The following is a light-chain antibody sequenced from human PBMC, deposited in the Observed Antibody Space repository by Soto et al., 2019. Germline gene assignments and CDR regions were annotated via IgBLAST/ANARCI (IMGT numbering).Light chain of an antibody. Sequence: DIVMTQSPDSLAVSLGERATINCKSSQSLLSRSDNKNYLAWYQQKPGQPPKPLIYWASTRESGVPDRISGSGSGADFTLTISSLQAEDVAVYYCQQSYGSPITFGGGTKVEIK. CDR2: WAS. CDR3: QQSYGSPIT. J-gene: IGKJ4*01. CDR1: QSLLSRSDNKNY. V-gene: IGKV4-1*01.